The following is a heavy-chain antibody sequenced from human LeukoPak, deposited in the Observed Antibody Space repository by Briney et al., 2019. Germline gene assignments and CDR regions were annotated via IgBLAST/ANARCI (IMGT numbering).Heavy chain of an antibody. Sequence: SETLSLTCAVYGGSFSGYYWSWIRQPPGKGLEWIGEINHSGSTNYNPSLKSRVTISVDTSKNQFSLKLSSVTAADTAVYYCARHPIGATPRFYFDYWGQGTLVTVSS. V-gene: IGHV4-34*01. J-gene: IGHJ4*02. CDR3: ARHPIGATPRFYFDY. CDR2: INHSGST. D-gene: IGHD1-26*01. CDR1: GGSFSGYY.